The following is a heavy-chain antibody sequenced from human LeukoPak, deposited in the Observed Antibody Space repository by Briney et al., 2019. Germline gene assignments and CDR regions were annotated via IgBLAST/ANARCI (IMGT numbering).Heavy chain of an antibody. CDR3: ASWQMPTVTTLAFDI. D-gene: IGHD4-17*01. CDR2: IIPIFGTA. Sequence: SVKASCKASGGTFSSYAISWVRQAPGQGLEWMGGIIPIFGTANYAQKFQGRVTITADKSTSTAYMELSSLRSEDTAVYYCASWQMPTVTTLAFDIWGQGTMVTVSS. V-gene: IGHV1-69*06. CDR1: GGTFSSYA. J-gene: IGHJ3*02.